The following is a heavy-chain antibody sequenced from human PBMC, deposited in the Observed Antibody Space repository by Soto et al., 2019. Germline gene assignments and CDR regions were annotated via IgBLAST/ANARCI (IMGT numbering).Heavy chain of an antibody. V-gene: IGHV3-66*01. J-gene: IGHJ6*03. Sequence: GGSLRLSCAASGFTVSSNYMSWVRQAPGKGLEWVSVIYSGGSTYYAGSVKGRFTISRYNSKNMRYLQMNSLRAKDTAVYYCASRLVRGVIITTQMWYYYMDVWGKGTTVTVSS. D-gene: IGHD3-10*01. CDR3: ASRLVRGVIITTQMWYYYMDV. CDR1: GFTVSSNY. CDR2: IYSGGST.